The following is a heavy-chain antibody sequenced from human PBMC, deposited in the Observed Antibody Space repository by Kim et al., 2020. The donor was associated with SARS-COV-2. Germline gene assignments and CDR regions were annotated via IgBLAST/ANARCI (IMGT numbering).Heavy chain of an antibody. Sequence: GGSLRLSCAASGFTFGSYEMNWVRQAPGKGLEWVSYISSRGSTIYYADSVRGRFTISRDNARNALYLQMNSLRAEDTAVYYCAREGRGGRVGYVEGGYWGPGILGTVSS. CDR2: ISSRGSTI. V-gene: IGHV3-48*03. D-gene: IGHD5-12*01. CDR1: GFTFGSYE. CDR3: AREGRGGRVGYVEGGY. J-gene: IGHJ4*02.